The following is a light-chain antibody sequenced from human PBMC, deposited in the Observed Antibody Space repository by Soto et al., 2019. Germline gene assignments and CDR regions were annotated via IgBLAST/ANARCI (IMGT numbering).Light chain of an antibody. V-gene: IGLV2-18*02. CDR2: DVS. CDR1: SSDVGSYNR. J-gene: IGLJ1*01. CDR3: SSYSSSSTAV. Sequence: QSALTQPPSVSGSPGQSVTISCTGTSSDVGSYNRVSWYQQPPGTAPKLMIYDVSNRPSGVPDRFSGSKSGTTASLTISGLQAEDEDYYYCSSYSSSSTAVFGTGTKLTVL.